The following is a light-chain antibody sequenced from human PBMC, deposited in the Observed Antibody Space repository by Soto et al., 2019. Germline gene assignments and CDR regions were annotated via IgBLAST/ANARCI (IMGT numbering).Light chain of an antibody. CDR3: QQYYSTPSFT. J-gene: IGKJ3*01. CDR2: WAS. V-gene: IGKV4-1*01. Sequence: DIVMTQSPDSLAVSLGERATINCKSSQSVLYSSNNKNYSAWYQQKPGQPPKLLIYWASTRESGVPDRFSGSGSGTDFTLTISSLQAEDVAVYYCQQYYSTPSFTFGHGTKVDIK. CDR1: QSVLYSSNNKNY.